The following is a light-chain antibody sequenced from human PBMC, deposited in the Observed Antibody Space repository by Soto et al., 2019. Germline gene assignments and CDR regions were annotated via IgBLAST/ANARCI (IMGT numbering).Light chain of an antibody. V-gene: IGLV2-14*01. CDR1: SSDVGGYNY. J-gene: IGLJ2*01. CDR2: DVS. Sequence: QSALTQPASVSGSPGQSITISCTGTSSDVGGYNYVSWYQQHPGKAPKLMIYDVSNRPSRVSNRFSGSKSGNTASLTISGLQAEDEADYYCSSYTCSSTLVFGGVTKVTVL. CDR3: SSYTCSSTLV.